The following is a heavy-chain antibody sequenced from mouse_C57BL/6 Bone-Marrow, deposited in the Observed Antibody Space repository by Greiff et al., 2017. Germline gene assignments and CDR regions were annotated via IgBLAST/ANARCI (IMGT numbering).Heavy chain of an antibody. CDR3: ARSWDYDDY. CDR2: INPSTGGT. J-gene: IGHJ2*01. D-gene: IGHD2-4*01. V-gene: IGHV1-42*01. Sequence: EVQLQQSGPELVKPGASVKISCKASGYSFTGYYMNWVKQSPEKSLEWIGEINPSTGGTTYNQKFKAKDTLTVDKSSSTAYMQLKSLTSEDSAVYYCARSWDYDDYWGQGTTLTVSS. CDR1: GYSFTGYY.